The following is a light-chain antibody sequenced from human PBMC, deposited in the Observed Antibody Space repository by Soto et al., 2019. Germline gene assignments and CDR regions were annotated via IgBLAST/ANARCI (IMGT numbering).Light chain of an antibody. CDR1: QSVSSSY. CDR3: QQFGNSLFT. Sequence: IVLTQSPGTLSLSPGERAALSCRASQSVSSSYIAWYQQKRGQAPRLLIYSASSRATGIPDRFSGSGSGTDFTLTINRLEPDDFAVYFCQQFGNSLFTFSQGTKLEIK. V-gene: IGKV3-20*01. J-gene: IGKJ2*01. CDR2: SAS.